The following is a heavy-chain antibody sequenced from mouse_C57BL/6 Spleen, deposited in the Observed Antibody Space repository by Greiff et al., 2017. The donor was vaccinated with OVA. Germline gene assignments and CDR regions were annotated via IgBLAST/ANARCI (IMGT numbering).Heavy chain of an antibody. CDR1: GYTFNNYW. CDR3: SRMYIATRVVDD. J-gene: IGHJ2*02. Sequence: VQLQQSGAELVRPGTSVKMSCKASGYTFNNYWIGWAKQRPGHGLEWIGDIYPGGGYTNYNEKFKGKATLTADTSSSTTYMQFSSQKSEDSALYYCSRMYIATRVVDDWRQSHSLTVSS. V-gene: IGHV1-63*01. CDR2: IYPGGGYT. D-gene: IGHD1-1*01.